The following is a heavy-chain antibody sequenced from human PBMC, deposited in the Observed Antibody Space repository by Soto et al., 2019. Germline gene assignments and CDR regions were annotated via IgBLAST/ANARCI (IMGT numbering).Heavy chain of an antibody. CDR2: ISAYNGNT. D-gene: IGHD2-2*03. CDR3: ARGGLGIVVVPAAMWGHNYFDY. V-gene: IGHV1-18*01. CDR1: GYTFTSYG. Sequence: QVQLVQSGAEVKKPGASVKVSCKASGYTFTSYGISWVRQAPGQGLEWMGWISAYNGNTNYTQKLQGRVTMTTDTSTSTAYMELRSLRSDDTAVYYCARGGLGIVVVPAAMWGHNYFDYWGQGTLVTVSS. J-gene: IGHJ4*02.